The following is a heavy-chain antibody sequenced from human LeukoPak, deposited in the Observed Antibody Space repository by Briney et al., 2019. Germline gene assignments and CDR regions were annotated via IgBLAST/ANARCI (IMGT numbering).Heavy chain of an antibody. J-gene: IGHJ4*02. CDR3: AKRAMNSGSPREFDY. CDR1: GFTFSTYA. CDR2: IGTSVSSI. Sequence: GGSLRLSCAASGFTFSTYAMHWVRQAPGRGLVWVSAIGTSVSSIYYADSVKGRFTISRDNSKKTVYLQMNNLRGDDTAVYYCAKRAMNSGSPREFDYWGQGTLVTVSS. D-gene: IGHD1-26*01. V-gene: IGHV3-23*01.